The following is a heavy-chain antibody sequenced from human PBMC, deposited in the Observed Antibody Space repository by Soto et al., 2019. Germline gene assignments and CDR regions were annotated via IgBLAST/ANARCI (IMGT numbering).Heavy chain of an antibody. J-gene: IGHJ4*02. CDR1: GGSFSGYY. CDR3: ARALRYTKGIDY. Sequence: QVQLQQGGAGLLKPSETLSLTCAVYGGSFSGYYWSWIRQPPGKGLEWIGEINHSGSTNYNPSLKSRVTISVDPSKNQFSLKLSSVTAADTAVYYCARALRYTKGIDYWGQGTLVTVSS. V-gene: IGHV4-34*01. CDR2: INHSGST. D-gene: IGHD3-9*01.